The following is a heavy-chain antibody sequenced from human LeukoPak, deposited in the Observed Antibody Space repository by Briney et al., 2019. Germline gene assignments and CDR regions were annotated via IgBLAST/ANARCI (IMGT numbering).Heavy chain of an antibody. CDR3: VRDLMTTPTWDFDY. D-gene: IGHD3-16*01. CDR1: GYTLTRYY. CDR2: INPISGTT. Sequence: ASVKVSCKASGYTLTRYYMHWVRQAPGQGLEWMGWINPISGTTNYAQKLQGRVTVTRDTSISTVYMELSRLESDDTAVYYCVRDLMTTPTWDFDYWGQGTLVTVAS. V-gene: IGHV1-2*02. J-gene: IGHJ4*02.